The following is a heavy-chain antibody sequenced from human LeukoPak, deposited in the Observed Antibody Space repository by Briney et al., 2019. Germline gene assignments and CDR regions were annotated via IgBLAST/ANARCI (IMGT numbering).Heavy chain of an antibody. CDR2: IKQDGNEK. V-gene: IGHV3-7*03. CDR1: GFTFRSYW. D-gene: IGHD3-22*01. Sequence: GGSLRPSCAASGFTFRSYWMSWVRQAPGKGLEWVANIKQDGNEKYYVDSVKGRFTIARDNAKNSLYLQMNSLRSEDTAVYYCARDRGSLYYYDSSGSNYFDYWGQGTLVTVSS. CDR3: ARDRGSLYYYDSSGSNYFDY. J-gene: IGHJ4*02.